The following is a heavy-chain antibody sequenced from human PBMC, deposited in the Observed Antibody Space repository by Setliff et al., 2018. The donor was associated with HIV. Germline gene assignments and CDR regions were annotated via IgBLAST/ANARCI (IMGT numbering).Heavy chain of an antibody. V-gene: IGHV3-21*01. CDR2: IGSSSSYI. CDR1: GFSVSRNY. CDR3: ARDDWTCSDGTCFPITFDY. Sequence: NPGGSLRLSCAASGFSVSRNYMSWVRQAPGKGLEWVSSIGSSSSYIYYADSVKGRFTISRDNAKNSLYLQMNSLRAEDTAVYYCARDDWTCSDGTCFPITFDYWGQGTLVTVSS. J-gene: IGHJ4*02. D-gene: IGHD2-15*01.